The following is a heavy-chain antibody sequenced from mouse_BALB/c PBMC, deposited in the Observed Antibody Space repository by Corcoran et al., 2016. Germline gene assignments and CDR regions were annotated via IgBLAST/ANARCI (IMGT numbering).Heavy chain of an antibody. D-gene: IGHD4-1*01. CDR1: GFNIKDTY. J-gene: IGHJ2*01. Sequence: EVQLQQSGAELVKPGASVKLSCTASGFNIKDTYMHWVKQRPEQGLEGIGRFDPANGNTKYDPKFQGKATIPADTSSNTAYLQFSSLTSEDTAVYYCARSNWFDYWGQGTTLTVSP. CDR2: FDPANGNT. V-gene: IGHV14-3*02. CDR3: ARSNWFDY.